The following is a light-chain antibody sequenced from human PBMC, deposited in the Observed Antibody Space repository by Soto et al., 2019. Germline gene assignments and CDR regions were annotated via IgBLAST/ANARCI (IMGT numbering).Light chain of an antibody. J-gene: IGKJ1*01. CDR3: HQYGSSPWT. V-gene: IGKV3-20*01. CDR1: QSVISTY. Sequence: EIVLTQSPGTLSLSPGERATLSCRASQSVISTYLAWYQQKPGQAPRLLIYGASSRAPGIPDRFSGSGSETDFTLTITRLESEDFAVYSCHQYGSSPWTFGQGTKVDIK. CDR2: GAS.